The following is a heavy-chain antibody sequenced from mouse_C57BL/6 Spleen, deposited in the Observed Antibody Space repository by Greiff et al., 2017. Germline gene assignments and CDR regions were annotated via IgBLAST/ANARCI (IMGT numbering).Heavy chain of an antibody. V-gene: IGHV1-81*01. CDR2: IYPRSGNT. Sequence: VQLQQSGAELARPGASVKLSCKASGYTFTSYGISWVKQRTGQGLEWIGEIYPRSGNTYYNEKFKGKATLTADKSSSTAYMELRSLTSEDSAVYFCAYGSSSFAYWGQGTLVTVSA. J-gene: IGHJ3*01. CDR1: GYTFTSYG. CDR3: AYGSSSFAY. D-gene: IGHD1-1*01.